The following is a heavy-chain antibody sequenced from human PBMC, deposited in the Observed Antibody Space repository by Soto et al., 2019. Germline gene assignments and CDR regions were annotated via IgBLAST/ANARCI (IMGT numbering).Heavy chain of an antibody. CDR1: GFTLGYFW. CDR2: RKWDASET. J-gene: IGHJ4*01. Sequence: LRLSCAASGFTLGYFWKRWVCQAPGKGLERLATRKWDASETKYVDSVKGRFTMSRDNAKISVYLQMDSLRAEDTAVYYCARDSGYCSGASVNHYLAYWGHGTLVTVSS. D-gene: IGHD3-10*01. V-gene: IGHV3-7*01. CDR3: ARDSGYCSGASVNHYLAY.